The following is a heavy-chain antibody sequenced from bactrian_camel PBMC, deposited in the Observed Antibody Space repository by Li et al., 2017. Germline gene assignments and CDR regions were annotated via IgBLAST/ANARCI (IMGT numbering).Heavy chain of an antibody. J-gene: IGHJ4*01. D-gene: IGHD1*01. CDR2: VHSDGIAAIDADGRV. V-gene: IGHV3S42*01. Sequence: DVQLVESGGGSVQAGGSLRLSCAATSGYTYSSYCMGWFRLPPGKECERVPQVHSDGIAAIDADGRVSYADSVKGRYTISVDYVEERLYLQMTNLKGEDTAVYYCAAGPDVGREKRMTAMQLQAFHRNNYWGQGTQVTVS. CDR1: GYTYSSYC. CDR3: AAGPDVGREKRMTAMQLQAFHRNNY.